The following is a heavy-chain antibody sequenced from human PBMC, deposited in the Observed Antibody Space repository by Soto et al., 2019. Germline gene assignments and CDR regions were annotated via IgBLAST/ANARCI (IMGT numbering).Heavy chain of an antibody. CDR3: ARSHGSSTSLEIYYYYYYGMDV. V-gene: IGHV1-69*01. CDR2: IIPISETT. D-gene: IGHD2-2*01. Sequence: QVQLVQSGAEVKKPGSSVKVSCKASGGTFSSYAISWVRQAPGQGLEWMGGIIPISETTNYAQKFQGRVTITSDESKSAAYMELSGRRSEDTAVYYCARSHGSSTSLEIYYYYYYGMDVWGQGTTVTVSS. CDR1: GGTFSSYA. J-gene: IGHJ6*02.